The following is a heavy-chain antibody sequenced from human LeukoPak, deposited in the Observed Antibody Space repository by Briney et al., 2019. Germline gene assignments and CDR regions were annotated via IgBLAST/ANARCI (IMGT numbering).Heavy chain of an antibody. Sequence: GASVKVSCKASGYTFTGYYMHWVRQAPGQGLEWMGWINPNSGGTSYAQKFQGRVTMTRDTSISTAYMELSRLRSDDTAVYYCARVRSSRDILTALGPANWFDPWGQGTLVTVSS. CDR3: ARVRSSRDILTALGPANWFDP. V-gene: IGHV1-2*02. D-gene: IGHD3-9*01. J-gene: IGHJ5*02. CDR1: GYTFTGYY. CDR2: INPNSGGT.